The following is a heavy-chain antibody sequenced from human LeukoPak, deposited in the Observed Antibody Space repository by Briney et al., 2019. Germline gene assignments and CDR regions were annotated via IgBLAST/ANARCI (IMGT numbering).Heavy chain of an antibody. D-gene: IGHD4-23*01. Sequence: GGSLRLSCVASGFTFSNYWIHWVRQAPGKGLVLVSRINSDGPSRIYADSVKGRFSISRDNPKNTLYLQMNSLRAEDTAVYYCASPAVVTDTSRDYWGQGTLVTVSS. CDR1: GFTFSNYW. J-gene: IGHJ4*02. CDR3: ASPAVVTDTSRDY. V-gene: IGHV3-74*01. CDR2: INSDGPSR.